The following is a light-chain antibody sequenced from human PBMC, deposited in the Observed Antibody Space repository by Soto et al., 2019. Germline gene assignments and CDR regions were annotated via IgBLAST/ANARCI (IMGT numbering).Light chain of an antibody. V-gene: IGKV1-39*01. Sequence: DIQMTQSPSSLSASVGARVTITCRASQRISYYLTWYQQKPGKAPKLLIYAASSLQSGVPSRFAVSASGADFTLTISSLQPEDFATYYCQQIYSTPLTFGGGPAVEIK. CDR1: QRISYY. J-gene: IGKJ4*01. CDR3: QQIYSTPLT. CDR2: AAS.